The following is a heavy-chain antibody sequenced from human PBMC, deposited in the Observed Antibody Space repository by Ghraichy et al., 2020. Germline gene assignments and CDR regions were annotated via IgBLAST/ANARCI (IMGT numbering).Heavy chain of an antibody. J-gene: IGHJ6*02. Sequence: GGSLRLSCAASGFTFSSYAMHWVRQAPGKGLEWVAVISYDGSNKYYADSVKGRFTISRDNSKNTLYLQMNSLRAEDTAVYYCAREEQSPYYNYGMDVWGQGTTVTVSS. CDR3: AREEQSPYYNYGMDV. CDR2: ISYDGSNK. CDR1: GFTFSSYA. V-gene: IGHV3-30*04. D-gene: IGHD6-19*01.